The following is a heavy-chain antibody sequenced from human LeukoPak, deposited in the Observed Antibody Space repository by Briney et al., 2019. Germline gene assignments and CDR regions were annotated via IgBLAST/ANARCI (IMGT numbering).Heavy chain of an antibody. V-gene: IGHV3-53*01. Sequence: YTGGGRYYADSVRGRFTISRDTSKNMVFLQMNSLRVEDTAVYYCASYYDILKGPRPRYHKAEYFQHWGQGTLVTVSS. D-gene: IGHD3-9*01. CDR2: YTGGGR. J-gene: IGHJ1*01. CDR3: ASYYDILKGPRPRYHKAEYFQH.